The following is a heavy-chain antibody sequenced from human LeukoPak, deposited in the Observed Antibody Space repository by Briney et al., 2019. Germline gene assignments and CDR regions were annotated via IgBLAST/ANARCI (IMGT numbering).Heavy chain of an antibody. V-gene: IGHV1-69*13. D-gene: IGHD6-19*01. Sequence: GASVKVSCKASGGTFSSYTIAWVRQAPGQGLEWMGGIIPMFGTTHYAQNFQGRVTITADESTSTAYMELSSLRSEDTAVYYCAREYSSGWPGEYYYMDVWGKGTTVTISS. J-gene: IGHJ6*03. CDR2: IIPMFGTT. CDR1: GGTFSSYT. CDR3: AREYSSGWPGEYYYMDV.